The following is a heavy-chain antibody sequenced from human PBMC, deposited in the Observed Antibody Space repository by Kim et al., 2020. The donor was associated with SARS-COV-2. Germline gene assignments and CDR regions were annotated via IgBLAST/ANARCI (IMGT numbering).Heavy chain of an antibody. Sequence: GGSLRLSCAASGFTFSSYWMSWVRQAPGKGLEWMANIKQDGSEKCYVDSVKGRFTISRDNAKNSLYLQMNSLRAEDTAVYYCARDFRYSSSWYTGTGYWGQGTLVTVSS. CDR1: GFTFSSYW. CDR2: IKQDGSEK. CDR3: ARDFRYSSSWYTGTGY. V-gene: IGHV3-7*01. D-gene: IGHD6-13*01. J-gene: IGHJ4*02.